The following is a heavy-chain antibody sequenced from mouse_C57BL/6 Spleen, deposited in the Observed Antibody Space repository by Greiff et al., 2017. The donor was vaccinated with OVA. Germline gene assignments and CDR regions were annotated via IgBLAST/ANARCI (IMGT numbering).Heavy chain of an antibody. Sequence: EVMLVESGGGLVQPGGSLSLSCAASGFTFTDYYMSWVRQPPGKALEWLGFIRNKANGYTTEYSASVKGRFTISRDNSQSILYLQMNALRAEDSATYYCARWGSYWDEGFAYWGQGTLVTVSA. D-gene: IGHD4-1*01. J-gene: IGHJ3*01. CDR2: IRNKANGYTT. V-gene: IGHV7-3*01. CDR3: ARWGSYWDEGFAY. CDR1: GFTFTDYY.